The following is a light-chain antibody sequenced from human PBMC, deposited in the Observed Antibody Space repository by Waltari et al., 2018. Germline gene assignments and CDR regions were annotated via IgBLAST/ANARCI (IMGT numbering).Light chain of an antibody. J-gene: IGKJ1*01. V-gene: IGKV1-39*01. CDR3: QQSYSTPRT. CDR2: AAS. Sequence: DIQMTQSPPSLSASVGDRVTITCRASQGISSYLSWYQQKPGTAPNLLIYAASSLQSGVPSRFSGSGSGTDFTLTISSLQPEDFATYYCQQSYSTPRTFGQGTRVEIK. CDR1: QGISSY.